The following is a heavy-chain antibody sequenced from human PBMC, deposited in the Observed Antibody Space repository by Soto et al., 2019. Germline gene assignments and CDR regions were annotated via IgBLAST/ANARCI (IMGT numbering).Heavy chain of an antibody. CDR1: GYTFTSYG. D-gene: IGHD3-10*02. J-gene: IGHJ3*02. Sequence: QVQLVQSGAEVKKPGASVKVSCKASGYTFTSYGISWVRQAPGQGLEWMGWISAYNGNTNYAQKHQGRVTMTTDTSSSTAYMELRSLSSDDTAVYYCARSIMIGGEAVADAFDIWGQGTMVTVSS. V-gene: IGHV1-18*01. CDR3: ARSIMIGGEAVADAFDI. CDR2: ISAYNGNT.